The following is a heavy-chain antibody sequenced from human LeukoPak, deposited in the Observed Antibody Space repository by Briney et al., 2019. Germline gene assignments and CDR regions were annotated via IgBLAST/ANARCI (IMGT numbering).Heavy chain of an antibody. V-gene: IGHV3-48*01. J-gene: IGHJ4*02. CDR1: GFTFSSYS. CDR2: ISSSSSTI. Sequence: GGSLRLSCAASGFTFSSYSMNWVRQAPGKGLEWVSYISSSSSTIYYADSVKGRFTISRDNAKNSLYLQMNSLRAEDTAVYYCASSRGYSYGYRLFPFDYWGQGTLVTVSS. D-gene: IGHD5-18*01. CDR3: ASSRGYSYGYRLFPFDY.